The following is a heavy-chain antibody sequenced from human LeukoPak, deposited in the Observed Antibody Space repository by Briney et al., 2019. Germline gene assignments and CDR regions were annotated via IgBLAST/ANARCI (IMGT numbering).Heavy chain of an antibody. CDR1: GGSISSGDYY. CDR3: ARGHDGSGKNYFDY. Sequence: SETLSLTCTVSGGSISSGDYYWSWIRQPPGKGLEWIGEINHSGSTNYNPSLKSRVTISVDTSKNQFSLKLSSVTAADTAVYYCARGHDGSGKNYFDYWGQGTLVTVSS. V-gene: IGHV4-39*07. J-gene: IGHJ4*02. D-gene: IGHD3-10*01. CDR2: INHSGST.